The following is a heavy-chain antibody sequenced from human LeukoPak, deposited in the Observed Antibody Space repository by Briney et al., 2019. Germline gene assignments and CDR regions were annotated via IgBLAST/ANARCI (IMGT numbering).Heavy chain of an antibody. CDR1: GGSISSSSYY. J-gene: IGHJ6*02. Sequence: SETLSLTCTVSGGSISSSSYYWGWIRQPPGKGLEWIGSIYYSGSTYYNPSLKSRVTISVDTSKNQFSLKLSSVTAADTAVYYCARIPRFWSGFRRYYYYGMDVWGQGTTVTVSS. D-gene: IGHD3-3*01. CDR2: IYYSGST. CDR3: ARIPRFWSGFRRYYYYGMDV. V-gene: IGHV4-39*01.